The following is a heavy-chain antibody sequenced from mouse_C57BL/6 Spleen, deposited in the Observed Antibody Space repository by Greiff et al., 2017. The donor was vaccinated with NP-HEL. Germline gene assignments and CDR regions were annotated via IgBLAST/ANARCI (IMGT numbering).Heavy chain of an antibody. CDR1: GFTFSNYW. Sequence: EVKVEESGGGLVQPGGSMKLSCVASGFTFSNYWMNWVRQSPEKGLEWVAQIRLKSDNYATHYAESVKGRFTISRDDSKSSVYLQMNNLRAEDTGIYYCTARDGYYEYWYFDVWGTGTTVTVSS. V-gene: IGHV6-3*01. CDR3: TARDGYYEYWYFDV. J-gene: IGHJ1*03. CDR2: IRLKSDNYAT. D-gene: IGHD2-3*01.